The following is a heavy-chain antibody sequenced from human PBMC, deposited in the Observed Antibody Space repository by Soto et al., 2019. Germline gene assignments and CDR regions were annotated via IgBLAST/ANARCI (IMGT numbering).Heavy chain of an antibody. V-gene: IGHV4-59*11. Sequence: QVQLQESGPGLVKPSETLSLTCTVSGVSITSHYWTWIRQPPGKGLEWIGNIHYSGSTNYSPSLKSRVIISVDTSENQSSLTLSSVTTADTAVYYCTGGGPGHPFDYWGQGTLVTVSS. D-gene: IGHD3-10*01. CDR3: TGGGPGHPFDY. J-gene: IGHJ4*02. CDR1: GVSITSHY. CDR2: IHYSGST.